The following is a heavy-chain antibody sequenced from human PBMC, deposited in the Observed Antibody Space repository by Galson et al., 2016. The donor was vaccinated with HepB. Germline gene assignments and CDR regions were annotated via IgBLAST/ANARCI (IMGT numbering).Heavy chain of an antibody. J-gene: IGHJ4*02. Sequence: SVKVSCKASGYSFTDYSLHWVRQAPGQGLEFLGWVNPYSGATNYAQKFQGRVTMTSDTSVTTVYMELSGLRPDDTALCYCAREQWLGKKFVLWGQGTLVTVSS. CDR1: GYSFTDYS. CDR3: AREQWLGKKFVL. V-gene: IGHV1-2*02. D-gene: IGHD6-19*01. CDR2: VNPYSGAT.